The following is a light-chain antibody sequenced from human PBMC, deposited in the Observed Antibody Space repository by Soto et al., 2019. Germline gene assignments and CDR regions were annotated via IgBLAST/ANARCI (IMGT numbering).Light chain of an antibody. Sequence: QSALTQSRSVSGSPGQSVTISCTGTSSDVSWYQHHPGKAPKLMIYDVYKGPSGVPDRFSGSKSGNTASLTISGLQAEDEADFYCSSYAGGHVGVFGGGTKLTVL. CDR3: SSYAGGHVGV. J-gene: IGLJ3*02. CDR1: SSDV. CDR2: DVY. V-gene: IGLV2-11*01.